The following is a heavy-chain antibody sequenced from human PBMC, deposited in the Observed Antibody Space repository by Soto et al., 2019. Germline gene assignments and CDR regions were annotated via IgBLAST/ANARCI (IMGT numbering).Heavy chain of an antibody. J-gene: IGHJ6*02. V-gene: IGHV3-64D*06. CDR1: GFTFSSYA. D-gene: IGHD4-4*01. Sequence: VGSLRLSCSASGFTFSSYAMHWVRQAPGKGLEYVSAISSNGGSTYYADSVKGRFTTSRDNSKNTLYLQMSSLRAEDTAVYYCVKWGTVTTDYYYGMDVWGQGTTVTVSS. CDR3: VKWGTVTTDYYYGMDV. CDR2: ISSNGGST.